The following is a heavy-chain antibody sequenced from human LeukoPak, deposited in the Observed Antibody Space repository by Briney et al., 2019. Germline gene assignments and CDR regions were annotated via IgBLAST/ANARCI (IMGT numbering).Heavy chain of an antibody. D-gene: IGHD3-9*01. CDR2: IYYSGST. J-gene: IGHJ3*02. Sequence: SETLSLTCTVSGGSISSYYWSWIRQPPGKGLEWIGYIYYSGSTNYNPSLKSRVTISVDTSKNQFSLKLSSVTAADTAVYYCARELRYFDWCEDAFDIWGQGTMVTVSS. CDR3: ARELRYFDWCEDAFDI. CDR1: GGSISSYY. V-gene: IGHV4-59*01.